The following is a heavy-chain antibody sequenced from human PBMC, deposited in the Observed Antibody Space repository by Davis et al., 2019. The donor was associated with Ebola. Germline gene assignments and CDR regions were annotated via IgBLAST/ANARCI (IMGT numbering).Heavy chain of an antibody. Sequence: PSETLSLTCTVSGGSISSYYWSWIRQPAGKGLEWIGRIYTSGSTNYNPSLKSRVTMSVGTSKNQFSLKLSSVTAADTAVYYCARAPYYDFWSGYYKDAFDIWGQGTMVTVSS. CDR3: ARAPYYDFWSGYYKDAFDI. J-gene: IGHJ3*02. CDR2: IYTSGST. D-gene: IGHD3-3*01. CDR1: GGSISSYY. V-gene: IGHV4-4*07.